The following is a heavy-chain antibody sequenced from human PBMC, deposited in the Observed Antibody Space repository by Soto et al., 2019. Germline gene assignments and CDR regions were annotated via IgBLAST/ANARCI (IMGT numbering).Heavy chain of an antibody. J-gene: IGHJ4*02. D-gene: IGHD3-22*01. CDR2: ISAFKGYT. CDR1: GYIFTSYG. Sequence: QVQLVQSGPEVKKPGASVKLSCKASGYIFTSYGIGWVRQAPGQGLEWMGWISAFKGYTKYPQRLQGRVTMTTDTPTSTAYMELRSLTSADTAVYYCARVDDYYDSSGHYFTFFNYWGQGSLVTVSS. CDR3: ARVDDYYDSSGHYFTFFNY. V-gene: IGHV1-18*01.